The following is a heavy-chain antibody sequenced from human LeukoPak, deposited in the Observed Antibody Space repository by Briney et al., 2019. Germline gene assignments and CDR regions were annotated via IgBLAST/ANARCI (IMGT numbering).Heavy chain of an antibody. CDR2: IKQDGSEK. Sequence: GGSLRLSCAASGFTFSTNWMSWFRQAPGKGLKWVANIKQDGSEKNYVDSVKGRFTISRDNAKSSLYLQMNSLRVEDTAVYYCAKAGNGFGYWGQGALVTVSS. D-gene: IGHD2-8*01. J-gene: IGHJ4*02. V-gene: IGHV3-7*01. CDR1: GFTFSTNW. CDR3: AKAGNGFGY.